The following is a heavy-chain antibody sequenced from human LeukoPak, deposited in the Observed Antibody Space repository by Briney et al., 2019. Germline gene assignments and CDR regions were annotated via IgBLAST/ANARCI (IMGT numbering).Heavy chain of an antibody. CDR3: ARIRWYGSSWYFDS. CDR1: GLSFSSYW. V-gene: IGHV3-7*01. J-gene: IGHJ4*02. Sequence: EPGGSLRLSCAASGLSFSSYWMSWVRQAPGKGLEWVANIKEDGSEKYYVDSVKGRFTISRDNAKNSLYLQMNRLRAEGTNTAVYYCARIRWYGSSWYFDSWGQGTLVTVSS. CDR2: IKEDGSEK. D-gene: IGHD6-13*01.